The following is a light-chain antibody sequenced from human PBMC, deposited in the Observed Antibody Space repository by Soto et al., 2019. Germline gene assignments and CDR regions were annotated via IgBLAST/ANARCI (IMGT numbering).Light chain of an antibody. CDR3: QQYNSLWT. CDR2: DAS. Sequence: DIQMTQSPSTLSASVGDRVTITCRASQSISSWLAWYQQKPGKAPKLLIYDASSLESGVPSRFSGSGSGTEFTLTIISLQPDDFETYYCQQYNSLWTFGQGTKVEIK. V-gene: IGKV1-5*01. J-gene: IGKJ1*01. CDR1: QSISSW.